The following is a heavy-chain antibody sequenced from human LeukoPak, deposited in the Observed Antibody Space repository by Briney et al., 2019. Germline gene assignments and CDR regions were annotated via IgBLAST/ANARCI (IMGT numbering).Heavy chain of an antibody. CDR1: GFTFSSYS. D-gene: IGHD6-6*01. Sequence: PGGSLRLSRAASGFTFSSYSMNWVRQAPGKGLEWVSSISSSSSYIYYADSVKGRFTISRDNAKNSLYLQMNSLRAEDTAVYYCARELSSSSIALPSDYWGQGTLVTVSS. CDR3: ARELSSSSIALPSDY. J-gene: IGHJ4*02. V-gene: IGHV3-21*01. CDR2: ISSSSSYI.